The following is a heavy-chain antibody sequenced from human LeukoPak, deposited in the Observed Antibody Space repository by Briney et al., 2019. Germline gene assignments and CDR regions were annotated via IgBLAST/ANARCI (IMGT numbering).Heavy chain of an antibody. J-gene: IGHJ4*02. CDR2: ISSTSSNI. CDR3: ARGGAARPHY. V-gene: IGHV3-48*04. D-gene: IGHD6-6*01. Sequence: GGSLRLSCAASGFTFRNYGMNWVRQAPGKGLEWVSYISSTSSNIAYADSVKGRVTISRDNVRNSLYLQINSLRVEDTSVYYCARGGAARPHYWGQGTLVPVSS. CDR1: GFTFRNYG.